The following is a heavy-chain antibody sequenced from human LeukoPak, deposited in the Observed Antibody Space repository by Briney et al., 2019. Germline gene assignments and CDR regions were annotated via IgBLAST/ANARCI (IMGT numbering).Heavy chain of an antibody. J-gene: IGHJ3*02. CDR3: ARDAGYDFWSGYADAFDI. CDR2: IIPIFGTA. Sequence: SVKVSCKASGGTFSSYAISWVRQAPGQGLEWMGGIIPIFGTANYAQKFQGRVTITADESTSTAYMELSSLRSDDTAVYYCARDAGYDFWSGYADAFDIWGQGTMVTVSS. D-gene: IGHD3-3*01. V-gene: IGHV1-69*01. CDR1: GGTFSSYA.